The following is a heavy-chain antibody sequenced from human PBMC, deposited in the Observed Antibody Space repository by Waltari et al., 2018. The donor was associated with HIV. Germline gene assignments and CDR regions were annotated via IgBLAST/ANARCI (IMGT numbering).Heavy chain of an antibody. J-gene: IGHJ4*02. V-gene: IGHV1-18*01. CDR1: GLTFLSFG. Sequence: QVQLVQSGAEVKKPGASVKVSCRAPGLTFLSFGITWGRQAPGQGLEWMGWISVYNRNTNSAQKFQGRVTLTIDTSTTTAYMELRNLRSDDTAVYYCACGSALLRGVPDYYFEYWGQGTLVTVSS. D-gene: IGHD3-3*01. CDR3: ACGSALLRGVPDYYFEY. CDR2: ISVYNRNT.